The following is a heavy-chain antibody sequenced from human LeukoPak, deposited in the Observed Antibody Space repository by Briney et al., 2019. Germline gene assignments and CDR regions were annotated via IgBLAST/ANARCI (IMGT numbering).Heavy chain of an antibody. J-gene: IGHJ4*02. CDR3: ARRSYWNDVLDY. V-gene: IGHV3-11*04. CDR2: ISSSGSTI. Sequence: GALRLFCAASGFTFREYYMSWIRQAPGKGLEWVSYISSSGSTIYYADYVKGRFTISRDNTKNSLYLQMNSLRAEDTAVYYCARRSYWNDVLDYWGQGTLVTVSP. D-gene: IGHD1-1*01. CDR1: GFTFREYY.